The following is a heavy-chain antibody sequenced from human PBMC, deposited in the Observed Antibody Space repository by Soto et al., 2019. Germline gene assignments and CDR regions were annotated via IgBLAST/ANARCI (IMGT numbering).Heavy chain of an antibody. CDR2: IQPSGSGE. CDR3: ASSLGGTHGF. CDR1: GISFSAYW. J-gene: IGHJ4*02. D-gene: IGHD1-26*01. V-gene: IGHV3-7*03. Sequence: TGGSLRLSCVASGISFSAYWMSWVRRPPGQGLEWVANIQPSGSGEYYADSAKGRFTVSRDNARNSLFLEMTGLRDDDTAIYFCASSLGGTHGFWGQGTPVTVSS.